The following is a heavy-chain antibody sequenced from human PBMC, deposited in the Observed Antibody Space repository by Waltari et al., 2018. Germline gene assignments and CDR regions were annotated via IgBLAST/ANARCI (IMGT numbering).Heavy chain of an antibody. Sequence: QVQLVQSGAEVKKPGASVKVSCKVSGYTLTELSMHWVRQAPGKGLEWMGGFDPEDGETIYAQKFQGRVTMTRDTSISTAYMELSRLRSDDTAVYYCARYSSSSVNFDYWGQGTLVTVSS. CDR3: ARYSSSSVNFDY. CDR2: FDPEDGET. J-gene: IGHJ4*02. V-gene: IGHV1-24*01. CDR1: GYTLTELS. D-gene: IGHD6-6*01.